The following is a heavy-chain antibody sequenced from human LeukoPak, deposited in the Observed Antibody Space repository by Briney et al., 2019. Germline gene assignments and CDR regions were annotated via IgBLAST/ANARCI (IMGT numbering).Heavy chain of an antibody. J-gene: IGHJ4*02. CDR2: IYYSGST. Sequence: SETLSLTCTVSGGSISSSSDYWGWIRQPPGKGLEWIGYIYYSGSTNYNPSLKSRVTISVDTSKNQFSLKLSSVTAADTAVYYCARDQLSAMVRGVNRYFDYWGQGTLVTVSS. CDR3: ARDQLSAMVRGVNRYFDY. V-gene: IGHV4-61*05. D-gene: IGHD3-10*01. CDR1: GGSISSSSDY.